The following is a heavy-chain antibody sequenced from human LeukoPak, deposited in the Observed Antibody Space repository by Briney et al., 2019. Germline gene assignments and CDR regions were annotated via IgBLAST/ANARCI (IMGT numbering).Heavy chain of an antibody. Sequence: SETLSLTCTVSGGSISNYYWNWIRQPPGKGLEWIGYVSYSGSTNYNPSLKSRVTISVDTSKNQFSLKLSSVTAADTAVCYCARVHSSSWYKGYNWFDPWGQGTLVTVSS. V-gene: IGHV4-59*12. CDR3: ARVHSSSWYKGYNWFDP. J-gene: IGHJ5*02. CDR2: VSYSGST. CDR1: GGSISNYY. D-gene: IGHD6-13*01.